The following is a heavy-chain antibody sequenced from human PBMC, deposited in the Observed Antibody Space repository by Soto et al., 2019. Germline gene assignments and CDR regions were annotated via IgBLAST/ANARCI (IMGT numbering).Heavy chain of an antibody. CDR2: INAVNGNT. Sequence: ASVKVSCKASGYTFTSYAMHWVRQAPGQRLEWMGWINAVNGNTKYSQKFQGRVTITTDTSASTAYMELSSLRSEDTAVYYCARAAYGAYSGDCFYHWGQGTLVTVSS. CDR1: GYTFTSYA. D-gene: IGHD4-17*01. J-gene: IGHJ4*02. CDR3: ARAAYGAYSGDCFYH. V-gene: IGHV1-3*01.